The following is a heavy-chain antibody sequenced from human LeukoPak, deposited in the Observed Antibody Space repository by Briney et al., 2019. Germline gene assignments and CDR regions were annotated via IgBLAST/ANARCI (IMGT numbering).Heavy chain of an antibody. CDR1: GFTFSSYG. V-gene: IGHV3-33*01. CDR3: ASGYYGNVFDY. CDR2: IWSDGSNK. Sequence: GRSLRLSCEASGFTFSSYGIHWVRQAPGKGLEWVAVIWSDGSNKYYADSVKGRFTISRDNSKDTLYLQLNSLRAEDTAVYYCASGYYGNVFDYWGQGTLVTVSS. D-gene: IGHD3-10*01. J-gene: IGHJ4*02.